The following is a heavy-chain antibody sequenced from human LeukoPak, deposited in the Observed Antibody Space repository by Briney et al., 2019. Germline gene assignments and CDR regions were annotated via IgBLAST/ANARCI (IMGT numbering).Heavy chain of an antibody. J-gene: IGHJ4*02. D-gene: IGHD2-2*01. V-gene: IGHV3-23*01. CDR2: ISGSGGST. CDR1: GFTFSSYA. CDR3: ARDTIWPSIVVVPAALDY. Sequence: PGGSLRLSCAASGFTFSSYAMSWVRQAPGKGLEWVSAISGSGGSTYYADSVKGRFTISRDNSKNTLYLQMNSLRAEDTAVYYCARDTIWPSIVVVPAALDYWGQGTLVTVSS.